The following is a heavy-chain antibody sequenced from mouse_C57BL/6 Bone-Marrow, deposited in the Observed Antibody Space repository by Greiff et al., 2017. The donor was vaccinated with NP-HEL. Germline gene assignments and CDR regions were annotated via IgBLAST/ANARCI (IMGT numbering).Heavy chain of an antibody. CDR1: GYTFTSYW. V-gene: IGHV1-55*01. J-gene: IGHJ2*01. CDR2: IYPGSGST. Sequence: QVQLQQPGAELVKPGASVKMSCKASGYTFTSYWITWVKQRPGQGLEWIGDIYPGSGSTNYNEKFKSKATLTVDTSSSTAYMQISSLTSEDSSVYYCARERLLRRLDYWGQGTTLTVSS. D-gene: IGHD1-1*01. CDR3: ARERLLRRLDY.